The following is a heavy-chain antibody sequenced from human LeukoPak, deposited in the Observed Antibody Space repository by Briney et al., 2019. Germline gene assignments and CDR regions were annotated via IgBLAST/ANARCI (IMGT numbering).Heavy chain of an antibody. CDR2: IYYSGST. D-gene: IGHD3-16*01. CDR3: ARIIGGALGAFDI. CDR1: GGSISSYY. Sequence: PSQTLSLTCTVSGGSISSYYWSWIRQPPGKGLEWIGYIYYSGSTNYNPSLKSRVTISVDTSKNQFSLKLSSVTAADTAVYYCARIIGGALGAFDIWGQGTMVTVSS. J-gene: IGHJ3*02. V-gene: IGHV4-59*01.